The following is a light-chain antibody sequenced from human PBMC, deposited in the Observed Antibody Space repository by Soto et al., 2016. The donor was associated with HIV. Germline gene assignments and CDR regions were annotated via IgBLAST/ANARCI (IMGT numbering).Light chain of an antibody. CDR2: DDR. Sequence: SYVLTQPPSVSVAPGKSAKITCGGHNIGSQDIHWYQQKPGQAPVLVVYDDRARPSGIPDRFSGSHSGDMATLTISRVEVGDEADYYCQVWDSRSDGLFGGGTRLTV. J-gene: IGLJ2*01. CDR1: NIGSQD. V-gene: IGLV3-21*03. CDR3: QVWDSRSDGL.